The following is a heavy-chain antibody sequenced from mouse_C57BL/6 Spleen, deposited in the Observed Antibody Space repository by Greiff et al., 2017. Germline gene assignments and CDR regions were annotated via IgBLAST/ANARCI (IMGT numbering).Heavy chain of an antibody. Sequence: VQLQQSGAELAQPGASVKLSCKASGYSFTSYWMHWVKQRPGQGLEWIGYINPSSGYTKYNQKFKNKATLTADKSSRTAYMQLSSLTYEDSAVYYCARDAYCFDYWGQGTTLTVSA. CDR1: GYSFTSYW. J-gene: IGHJ2*01. CDR2: INPSSGYT. CDR3: ARDAYCFDY. V-gene: IGHV1-7*01.